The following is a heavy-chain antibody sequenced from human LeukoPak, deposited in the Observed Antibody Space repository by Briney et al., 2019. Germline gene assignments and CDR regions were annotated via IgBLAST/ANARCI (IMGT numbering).Heavy chain of an antibody. CDR2: INHSGST. CDR3: ARIPRFLGYCSGGSCYPRHYYFDY. J-gene: IGHJ4*02. CDR1: GGSVNSGSYY. V-gene: IGHV4-39*07. Sequence: SETLSLTCTVSGGSVNSGSYYWSWIRQPPGKGLEWIGEINHSGSTNYNPSLKSRVTISVDTSKNQFSLKLSSVTAADTAVYYCARIPRFLGYCSGGSCYPRHYYFDYWGQGTLVTVSS. D-gene: IGHD2-15*01.